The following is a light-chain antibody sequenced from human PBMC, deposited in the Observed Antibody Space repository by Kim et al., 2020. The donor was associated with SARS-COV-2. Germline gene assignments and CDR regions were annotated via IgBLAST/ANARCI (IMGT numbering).Light chain of an antibody. Sequence: QSVLTQPPSVSAAPGQNVTISCSGSSASVGNNYVSWYQHIPGTAPKLIIYDNNRRPSGIPDRFSGPKSDATATLGITGLRSGDEADYYCGTWDSGLSVNWVFGGGTQLTVL. CDR1: SASVGNNY. J-gene: IGLJ3*02. CDR2: DNN. CDR3: GTWDSGLSVNWV. V-gene: IGLV1-51*01.